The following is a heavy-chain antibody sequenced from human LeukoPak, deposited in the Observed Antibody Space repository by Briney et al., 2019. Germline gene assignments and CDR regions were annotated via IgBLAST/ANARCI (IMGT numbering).Heavy chain of an antibody. Sequence: PSDTLSLTCTVSGGSISSYYWSWIRQPPGKGLEWIGYIYYSGSTHYNPSLKSRVTISVDTSKNQFSLKLSSVTAADTAVYYCARTEESGYSYRYFGYYYYMDVWGKGTTVTVSS. CDR3: ARTEESGYSYRYFGYYYYMDV. D-gene: IGHD5-18*01. V-gene: IGHV4-59*07. CDR1: GGSISSYY. J-gene: IGHJ6*03. CDR2: IYYSGST.